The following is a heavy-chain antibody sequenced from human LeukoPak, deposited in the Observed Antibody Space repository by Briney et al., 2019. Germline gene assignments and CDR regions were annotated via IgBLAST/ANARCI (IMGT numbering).Heavy chain of an antibody. CDR1: GFTFTNYA. CDR2: ISYDETNK. CDR3: AKSGGFFDT. J-gene: IGHJ5*02. D-gene: IGHD1-26*01. V-gene: IGHV3-30*04. Sequence: GGSLRLSCAASGFTFTNYAMHWVRQAPGKGLEWVAVISYDETNKYYEDSVKGRFTISRDSSKNTLYLQMNSLRAEDTAVYYCAKSGGFFDTWGQGTLVTVSS.